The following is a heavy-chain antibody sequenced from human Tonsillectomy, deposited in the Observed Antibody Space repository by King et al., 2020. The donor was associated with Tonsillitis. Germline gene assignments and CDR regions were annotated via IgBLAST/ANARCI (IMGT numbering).Heavy chain of an antibody. D-gene: IGHD6-6*01. V-gene: IGHV3-7*01. Sequence: VQLVESGGGLVQPGGSLGLSCAASGFTFNHYWMSWVRQAPGKGLEWVANIKQDGSEKYYVDSVKGRFTISRDNAENSLYLQMNSLRAEDTAVYYCARDGRPRSRYYYGMDVWGQGTTVTVSS. CDR3: ARDGRPRSRYYYGMDV. CDR1: GFTFNHYW. J-gene: IGHJ6*02. CDR2: IKQDGSEK.